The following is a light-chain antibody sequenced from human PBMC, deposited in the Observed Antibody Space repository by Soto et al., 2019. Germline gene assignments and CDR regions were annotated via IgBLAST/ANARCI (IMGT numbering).Light chain of an antibody. CDR3: QQYNNWPSWT. J-gene: IGKJ1*01. CDR2: IAS. Sequence: EILMTQSPAALSVSPGERVTLSCRAGQSIRCNLAWYQQKPGQAPRLLIYIASTRAAGIPARFSGSGSGTKFTLTISSLQSEDSAIYYCQQYNNWPSWTFGQGTKVDIK. CDR1: QSIRCN. V-gene: IGKV3-15*01.